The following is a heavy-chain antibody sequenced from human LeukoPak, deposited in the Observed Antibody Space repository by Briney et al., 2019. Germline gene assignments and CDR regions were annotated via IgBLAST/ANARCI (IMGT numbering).Heavy chain of an antibody. J-gene: IGHJ4*02. CDR2: IRYDGSNK. CDR1: GFTFSSYG. Sequence: PGGSLRLSCAASGFTFSSYGMHWVRQAPGKGLEWVAFIRYDGSNKYYADSVKGRFTISRDNSKNTLYLQMNSLRAEDTAVYYCAKPLTTHAGFDYWGQGTLVTVSS. V-gene: IGHV3-30*02. CDR3: AKPLTTHAGFDY. D-gene: IGHD4/OR15-4a*01.